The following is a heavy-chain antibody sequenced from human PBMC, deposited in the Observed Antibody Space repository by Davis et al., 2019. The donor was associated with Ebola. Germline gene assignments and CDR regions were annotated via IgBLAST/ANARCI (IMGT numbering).Heavy chain of an antibody. CDR2: ISYDGSNK. CDR3: AKITSSGRIYYYYYGMDV. J-gene: IGHJ6*02. CDR1: GFTFSSYG. D-gene: IGHD3-10*01. Sequence: PGGSLRLSCAASGFTFSSYGMHWVRQAPGKGLEWVAVISYDGSNKYYADSVKGRFTISRDNSKNTLYLQMNSLRAEDTAVYYCAKITSSGRIYYYYYGMDVWGQGTTVTVSS. V-gene: IGHV3-30*18.